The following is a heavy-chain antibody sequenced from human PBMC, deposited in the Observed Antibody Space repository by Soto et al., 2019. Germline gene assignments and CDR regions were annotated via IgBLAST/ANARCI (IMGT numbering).Heavy chain of an antibody. J-gene: IGHJ4*02. CDR1: GGSINSYY. CDR2: ISYGGST. CDR3: ARHNIQRGSRYFES. D-gene: IGHD5-18*01. V-gene: IGHV4-59*08. Sequence: SETLSLACTVSGGSINSYYWSWIRQPPGKGMEWIGYISYGGSTNYNPPLKSRVAISVDTSKNQFSLRLSSVTAADTAVYYCARHNIQRGSRYFESRGPGTRVNVSS.